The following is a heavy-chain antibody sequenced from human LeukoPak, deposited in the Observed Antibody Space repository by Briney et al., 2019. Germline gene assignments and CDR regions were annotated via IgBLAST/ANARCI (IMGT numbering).Heavy chain of an antibody. CDR1: GYSISSGYY. D-gene: IGHD6-6*01. J-gene: IGHJ4*02. CDR3: ARIYSSSSGYYFDY. V-gene: IGHV4-38-2*01. CDR2: IYHSGST. Sequence: SGTLSLTSAVSGYSISSGYYWGWIRQPPGKGLEWIGNIYHSGSTYYNPSLKSRVTISLDTSKNQFSLKLSPVTAADTAVYYCARIYSSSSGYYFDYWGQGTLVTVSS.